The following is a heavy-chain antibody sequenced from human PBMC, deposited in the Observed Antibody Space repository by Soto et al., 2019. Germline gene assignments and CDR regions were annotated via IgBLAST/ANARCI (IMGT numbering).Heavy chain of an antibody. J-gene: IGHJ3*02. CDR3: ARLGRITMVRGVTGAFDI. D-gene: IGHD3-10*01. CDR2: IYPGDSDT. Sequence: RGSLKISCKGSGYSFTSYWIGWVRQMPGKGLEWMGIIYPGDSDTRYSPSFQGQVTISADKSISTAYLQWSSLKASDTAMYYCARLGRITMVRGVTGAFDIWGQGTMVTVSS. CDR1: GYSFTSYW. V-gene: IGHV5-51*01.